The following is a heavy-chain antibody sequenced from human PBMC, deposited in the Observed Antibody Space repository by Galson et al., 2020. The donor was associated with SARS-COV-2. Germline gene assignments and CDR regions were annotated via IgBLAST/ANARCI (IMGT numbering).Heavy chain of an antibody. CDR2: MNPNSGNT. V-gene: IGHV1-8*01. J-gene: IGHJ5*02. Sequence: GASVKVSCKASGYTFSSFDINWVRQATGQGLEWMGWMNPNSGNTGYAQKFQVRVTMTRNTSISTAYMELSGLSSEDTAMYYCARGSQRDNWFDPWGQGTLITVSS. CDR3: ARGSQRDNWFDP. D-gene: IGHD1-1*01. CDR1: GYTFSSFD.